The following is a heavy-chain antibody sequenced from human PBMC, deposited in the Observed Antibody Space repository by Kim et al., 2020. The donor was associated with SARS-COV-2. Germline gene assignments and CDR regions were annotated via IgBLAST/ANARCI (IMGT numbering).Heavy chain of an antibody. CDR3: AKVRGPYDFWRDGMDV. CDR2: ISYDGSNK. CDR1: GFTFSSYG. V-gene: IGHV3-30*18. J-gene: IGHJ6*02. D-gene: IGHD3-3*01. Sequence: WGSLRLSCAASGFTFSSYGMHWVRQAPGKGLEWVAVISYDGSNKYYADSVKGRFTISRDNSKNTLYLQMNSLRAEDTALYYCAKVRGPYDFWRDGMDVWGQGTTVTVSS.